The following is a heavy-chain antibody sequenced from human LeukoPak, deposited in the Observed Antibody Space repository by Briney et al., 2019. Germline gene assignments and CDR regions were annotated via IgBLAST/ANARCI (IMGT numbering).Heavy chain of an antibody. D-gene: IGHD7-27*01. CDR2: INHSGST. Sequence: SGTLSLTCAVYGGSFSGYYWSWIRQPPGKGLEWLGEINHSGSTNYNPSLKSRVTISVDTSKNQFSLKLSSVTAADTAVYYCARVSRWRWGFDYWGQGTLVTVSS. V-gene: IGHV4-34*01. CDR3: ARVSRWRWGFDY. J-gene: IGHJ4*02. CDR1: GGSFSGYY.